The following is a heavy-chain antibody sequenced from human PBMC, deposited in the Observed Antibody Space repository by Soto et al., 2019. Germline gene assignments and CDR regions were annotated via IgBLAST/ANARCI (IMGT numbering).Heavy chain of an antibody. CDR3: ARGYCSSTSCYWGNWFDP. D-gene: IGHD2-2*01. V-gene: IGHV1-18*01. CDR2: ISAYNGNT. J-gene: IGHJ5*02. Sequence: ASVKVSCKASGYTFTSYGISWVRQAPEQGLEWMGWISAYNGNTKYAQKLQGRVTMTPDKSTGTAYMELRSLRSDDTAVYYCARGYCSSTSCYWGNWFDPWGQGTLVTVSS. CDR1: GYTFTSYG.